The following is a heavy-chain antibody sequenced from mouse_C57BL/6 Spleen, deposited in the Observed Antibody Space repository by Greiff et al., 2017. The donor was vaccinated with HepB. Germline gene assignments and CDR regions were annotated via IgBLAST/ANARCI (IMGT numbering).Heavy chain of an antibody. CDR1: GYTFTSYW. V-gene: IGHV1-55*01. D-gene: IGHD2-14*01. CDR2: IYPGSGST. Sequence: VQLQQPGAELVKPGASVKMSCKASGYTFTSYWITWVKQRPGQGLEWIGDIYPGSGSTNYNEKFKSKATLTVDTSSSTAYMQLSSLTSEDSAVYYCARALSVRGAMDYWGQGTSVTVSS. CDR3: ARALSVRGAMDY. J-gene: IGHJ4*01.